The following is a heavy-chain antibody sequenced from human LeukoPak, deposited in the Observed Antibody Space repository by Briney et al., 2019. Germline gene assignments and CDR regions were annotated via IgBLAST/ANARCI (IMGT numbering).Heavy chain of an antibody. Sequence: PGGSLRLSCAASGFTFSSYAMSWVRQAPGKRLEWVSAISGSGGSTYYADSVKGRFTISRDNSKNTLYLQMNSLRAEDTAVYYCAKDWSDYYDSSGSDAFDIWGQGTMVTVSS. CDR3: AKDWSDYYDSSGSDAFDI. V-gene: IGHV3-23*01. CDR2: ISGSGGST. CDR1: GFTFSSYA. D-gene: IGHD3-22*01. J-gene: IGHJ3*02.